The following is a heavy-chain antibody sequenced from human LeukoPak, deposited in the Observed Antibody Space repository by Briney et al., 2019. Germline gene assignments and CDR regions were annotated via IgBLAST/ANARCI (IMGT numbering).Heavy chain of an antibody. D-gene: IGHD3-16*01. CDR2: ISSSSSTI. CDR1: GFMFSSYW. CDR3: ARDIEEGDFDY. J-gene: IGHJ4*02. V-gene: IGHV3-48*04. Sequence: GGSLRLSCAASGFMFSSYWMSWVRQAPGKGLEWVSYISSSSSTIYYADSVKGRFTISRDNAKNSLYLQMNSLRAEDTAVYYCARDIEEGDFDYWGQGTLVTVSS.